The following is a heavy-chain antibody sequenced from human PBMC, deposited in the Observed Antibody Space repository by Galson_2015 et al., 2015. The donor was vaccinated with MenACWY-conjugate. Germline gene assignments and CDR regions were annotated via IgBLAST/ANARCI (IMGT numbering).Heavy chain of an antibody. CDR1: GFTFSTYS. Sequence: SLRLSCAASGFTFSTYSMNWVRQAPGKGLEWVSYISSSSSTIYYADSVKGRFTISRDNAKNSLYLQMNTLRDEDTAVYYCARVPGYSHGPGYYYGMDVWGQGTTVTVSS. CDR3: ARVPGYSHGPGYYYGMDV. V-gene: IGHV3-48*02. D-gene: IGHD5-18*01. CDR2: ISSSSSTI. J-gene: IGHJ6*02.